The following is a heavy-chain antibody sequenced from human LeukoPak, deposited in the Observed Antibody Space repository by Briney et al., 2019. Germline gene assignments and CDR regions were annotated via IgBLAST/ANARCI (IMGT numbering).Heavy chain of an antibody. D-gene: IGHD5-18*01. CDR1: GGSISSYY. V-gene: IGHV4-4*07. Sequence: SETLSLTCTVSGGSISSYYWSWIRQPAGKGLEWIGRIYTSGSTNYNPSLKSRVTMSVDTSKNQFSLKLSSVTAADTAVYYCARERPPAMVGGGYFDYWGQGTLVTVSS. J-gene: IGHJ4*02. CDR3: ARERPPAMVGGGYFDY. CDR2: IYTSGST.